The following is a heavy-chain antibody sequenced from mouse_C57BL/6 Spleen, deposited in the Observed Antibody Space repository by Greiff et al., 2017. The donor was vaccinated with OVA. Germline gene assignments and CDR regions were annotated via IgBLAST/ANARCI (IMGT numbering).Heavy chain of an antibody. V-gene: IGHV1-26*01. CDR2: INPNNGGT. CDR1: GYTFTDYY. CDR3: ARVGSSPYYFDY. Sequence: VQLQQSGPELVKPGASVKISCKASGYTFTDYYMNWVKQSHGKSLEWIGDINPNNGGTSYNQKFKGKATLTVDKSSSTAYMELRSLTSEDSAVYYCARVGSSPYYFDYWGQGTTLTVSS. D-gene: IGHD1-1*01. J-gene: IGHJ2*01.